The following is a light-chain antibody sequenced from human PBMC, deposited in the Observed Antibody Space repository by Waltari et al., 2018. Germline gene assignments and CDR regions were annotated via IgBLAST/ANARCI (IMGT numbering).Light chain of an antibody. CDR1: QSVSSSY. CDR2: GAS. Sequence: EIVLTQSPGTLSLSPGERATLSCRASQSVSSSYLAWYQQRPGQAPRLLIYGASTRATGSPDSFSGSGSETDFTLTISRLEPEDFAVYYCQQFGSSPWTFGQGTKVEIK. J-gene: IGKJ1*01. CDR3: QQFGSSPWT. V-gene: IGKV3-20*01.